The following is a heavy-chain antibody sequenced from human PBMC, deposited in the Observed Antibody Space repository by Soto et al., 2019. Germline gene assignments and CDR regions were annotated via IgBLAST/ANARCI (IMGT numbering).Heavy chain of an antibody. D-gene: IGHD6-13*01. CDR1: GYSFTSYD. V-gene: IGHV1-8*01. CDR3: AREQQVRGSDP. J-gene: IGHJ5*02. Sequence: QVQLVQSGAEVKKPGASVKVSCKASGYSFTSYDINWVRQATGQGLEWLGWMNPNSGNTGYAQKFQRRVTMTRNTSTSTAYMELSSLRYEATAVSYCAREQQVRGSDPWGQRPLVTVSS. CDR2: MNPNSGNT.